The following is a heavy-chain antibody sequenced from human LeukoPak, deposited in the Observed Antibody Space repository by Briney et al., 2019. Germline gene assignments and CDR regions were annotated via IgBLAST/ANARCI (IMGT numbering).Heavy chain of an antibody. Sequence: PGGSLRLSCAASGVSFSGYAMSWVRQAPGKGLEWVSLISGSGGSTYYADVVKGRFTISRDNSKNALYLRMNSLRAEDTAVYYCAQRSRSGPSVYRGQGTLVTVSS. D-gene: IGHD6-6*01. J-gene: IGHJ4*02. CDR3: AQRSRSGPSVY. CDR2: ISGSGGST. V-gene: IGHV3-23*01. CDR1: GVSFSGYA.